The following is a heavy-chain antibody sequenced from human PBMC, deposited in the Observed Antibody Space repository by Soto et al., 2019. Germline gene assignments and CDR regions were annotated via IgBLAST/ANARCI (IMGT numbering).Heavy chain of an antibody. V-gene: IGHV4-61*01. CDR2: IDYSGST. Sequence: SETLSLTCIVSGCSVSSGPHHWSWIRRPPGKGLEWIGHIDYSGSTNYSPSLKSRVTISLDSSKNQFSLKLSSVTAADTAVYYCARDGRYYDFWSGYYVYWGQGIRVTVSS. CDR1: GCSVSSGPHH. CDR3: ARDGRYYDFWSGYYVY. D-gene: IGHD3-3*01. J-gene: IGHJ4*02.